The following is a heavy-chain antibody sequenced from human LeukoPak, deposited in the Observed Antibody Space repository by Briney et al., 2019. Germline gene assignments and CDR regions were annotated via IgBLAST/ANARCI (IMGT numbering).Heavy chain of an antibody. D-gene: IGHD3-22*01. CDR2: ISAYNGNT. CDR3: ARDYYDSSGYYRVSPYYFDY. CDR1: GYTFTSYG. Sequence: ASVKVSCKASGYTFTSYGISWVRQAPGQGLEWMGWISAYNGNTNYAQKFQGRVTITRDTSASTAYMELSSLRSEDTAVYYCARDYYDSSGYYRVSPYYFDYWGQGTLVTVSS. V-gene: IGHV1-18*01. J-gene: IGHJ4*02.